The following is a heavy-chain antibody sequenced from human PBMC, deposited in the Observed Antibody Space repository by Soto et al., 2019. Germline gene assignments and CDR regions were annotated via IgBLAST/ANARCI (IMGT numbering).Heavy chain of an antibody. CDR3: ARDGSYGDYVYYCYMDV. D-gene: IGHD4-17*01. J-gene: IGHJ6*03. CDR2: IYSGGST. Sequence: PGGSLRLSCAASGFTVSSNYMSWVRQAPGKGLEWVSVIYSGGSTYYADSVKGRFTISRDNSKNTLYLQMNSLRAEDTAVYYCARDGSYGDYVYYCYMDVWGKGTTVTVSS. V-gene: IGHV3-66*01. CDR1: GFTVSSNY.